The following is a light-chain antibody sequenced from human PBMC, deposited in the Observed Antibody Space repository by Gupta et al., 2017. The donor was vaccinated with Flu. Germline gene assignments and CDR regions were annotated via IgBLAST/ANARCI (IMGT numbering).Light chain of an antibody. Sequence: QSALTQPASVSGSPGQSITISCTGTSSDVGAYNYVSWYQQHPGNAPKLLIYEANYRPSVVSNRFSGSKSGNTASLTISGLQAEDEADYYCSSYTTSSTLLFGGGTMLTVL. CDR1: SSDVGAYNY. CDR3: SSYTTSSTLL. V-gene: IGLV2-14*01. J-gene: IGLJ2*01. CDR2: EAN.